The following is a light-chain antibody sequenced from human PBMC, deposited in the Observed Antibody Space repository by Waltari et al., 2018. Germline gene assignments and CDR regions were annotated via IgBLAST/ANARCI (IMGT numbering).Light chain of an antibody. Sequence: DVVMTQSPLSLPVTLGQPASISCRSSQSLVDSDGNTYLNWFQQRPGQSPRHLIYEVSDRDSGVPDRFSGSGSGTDFTLKISRVEAEDLGIYYCMQGTHWPITFGQGTRLEIK. CDR1: QSLVDSDGNTY. J-gene: IGKJ5*01. CDR2: EVS. V-gene: IGKV2-30*01. CDR3: MQGTHWPIT.